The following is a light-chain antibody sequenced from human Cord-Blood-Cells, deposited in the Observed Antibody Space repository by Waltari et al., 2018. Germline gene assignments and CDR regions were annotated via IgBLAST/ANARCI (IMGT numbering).Light chain of an antibody. CDR2: GKN. CDR3: NSRDSSGNYV. Sequence: SSELTQDPAVSVALGQTVRITCQGDSLRSYYARWYQQKPGQAPVLVLDGKNNRPSGIPDRFSGSSSGSTASLTITGAQAEDEADYYCNSRDSSGNYVFGTGTKVTVL. J-gene: IGLJ1*01. CDR1: SLRSYY. V-gene: IGLV3-19*01.